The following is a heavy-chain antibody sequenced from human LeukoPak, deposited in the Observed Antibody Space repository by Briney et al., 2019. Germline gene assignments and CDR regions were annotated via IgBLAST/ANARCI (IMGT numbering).Heavy chain of an antibody. J-gene: IGHJ5*02. D-gene: IGHD3-10*01. V-gene: IGHV4-4*07. CDR2: ICSSGST. Sequence: SETLSLTCTVSGGSISSYCWIWIRQPAGMGLEWIGRICSSGSTIYNPSLKSRVTMSLDMSNNQFSLKLSSVTAADAAVYYCARDRGSDGSDQLDPWGQGTLVTVSS. CDR1: GGSISSYC. CDR3: ARDRGSDGSDQLDP.